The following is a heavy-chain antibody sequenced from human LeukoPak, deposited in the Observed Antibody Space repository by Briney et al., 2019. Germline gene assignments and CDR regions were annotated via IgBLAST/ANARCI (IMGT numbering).Heavy chain of an antibody. CDR3: ASSGLRPVAATPYYFDY. J-gene: IGHJ4*02. D-gene: IGHD2-15*01. V-gene: IGHV1-69*05. CDR1: GGTFSSYA. CDR2: IIPIFGTA. Sequence: SVKVSCKASGGTFSSYAISWVRQAPGQGLEWMGGIIPIFGTANYAQKFQGRVTTTTDESTSTAYMELSSLRSEDTAVYYCASSGLRPVAATPYYFDYWGQGTLVTVSS.